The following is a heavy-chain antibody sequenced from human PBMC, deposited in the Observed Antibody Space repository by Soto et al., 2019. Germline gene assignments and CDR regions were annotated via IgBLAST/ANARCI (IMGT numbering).Heavy chain of an antibody. J-gene: IGHJ6*02. Sequence: GESLKISCKGSGYSFTSYWIGWVRQMPGKGLEWMGIIYPGDSDTRYSPSFQGQVTISADKSISTAYLQWSSLKASDTAMYYCARPLVKGDYPPGGMDVWGQGTTVTVSS. CDR1: GYSFTSYW. CDR2: IYPGDSDT. D-gene: IGHD4-17*01. V-gene: IGHV5-51*01. CDR3: ARPLVKGDYPPGGMDV.